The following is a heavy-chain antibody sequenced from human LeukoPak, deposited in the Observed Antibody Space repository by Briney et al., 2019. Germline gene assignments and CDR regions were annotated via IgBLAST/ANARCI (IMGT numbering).Heavy chain of an antibody. J-gene: IGHJ4*02. Sequence: SETLSLTCTVSGGSISSYYWSWIRQPPGKGLEWIGYIYYSGSTNYNPSLKSRVTISVKTSKNQFSLKLSSVTAADTAVYYCARVVGATTMDYWGQGTLVTVSS. CDR2: IYYSGST. V-gene: IGHV4-59*12. D-gene: IGHD1-26*01. CDR1: GGSISSYY. CDR3: ARVVGATTMDY.